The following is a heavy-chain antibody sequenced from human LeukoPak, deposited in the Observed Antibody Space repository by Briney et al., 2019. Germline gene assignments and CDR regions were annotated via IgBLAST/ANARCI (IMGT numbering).Heavy chain of an antibody. J-gene: IGHJ4*02. D-gene: IGHD6-6*01. V-gene: IGHV1-46*01. CDR2: INPSGGST. CDR3: AREGLFRVAARIFDY. Sequence: ASVKVSCKASGGTFSSYAISWVRQAPGQGLEWMGIINPSGGSTSYAQKFQGRVTMTRDTSTSTVYMELSSLRSEDTAVYYCAREGLFRVAARIFDYWGQGTLVTVSS. CDR1: GGTFSSYA.